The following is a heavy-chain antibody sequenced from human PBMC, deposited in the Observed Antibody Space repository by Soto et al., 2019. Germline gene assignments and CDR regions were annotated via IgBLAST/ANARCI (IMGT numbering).Heavy chain of an antibody. V-gene: IGHV4-39*01. CDR2: IYYSGST. Sequence: NPSETLSLTCTVSGGSISSSSYYWGWIRQPPGKGLEWIGSIYYSGSTYYNPSLKSRVTISVDTSKNQFSLKLSSVTAADTAVYYCARPVSSSSGGWFDPWGQGTLVTVSS. J-gene: IGHJ5*02. CDR3: ARPVSSSSGGWFDP. CDR1: GGSISSSSYY. D-gene: IGHD6-6*01.